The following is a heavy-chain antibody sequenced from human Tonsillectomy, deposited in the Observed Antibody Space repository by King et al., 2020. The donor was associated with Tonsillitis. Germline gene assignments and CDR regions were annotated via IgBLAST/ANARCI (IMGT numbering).Heavy chain of an antibody. CDR3: ARAESRYFYGLDV. J-gene: IGHJ6*02. CDR1: GFTFTKYD. V-gene: IGHV3-13*05. Sequence: VQLVESGGGLVQPGGSLRLSCAASGFTFTKYDMYWVRQVTGKGLEWVSTIGAAGDPYYPGSVKGRFTISRENAKKSLYLQMDSLRAGDTAVYYCARAESRYFYGLDVWGQGTTVTVSS. CDR2: IGAAGDP.